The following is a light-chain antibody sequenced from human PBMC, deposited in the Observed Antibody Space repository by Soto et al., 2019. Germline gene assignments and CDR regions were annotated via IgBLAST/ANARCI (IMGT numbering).Light chain of an antibody. CDR3: CSYAGSYIYV. CDR1: SSDVGYYNY. J-gene: IGLJ1*01. Sequence: QSALTQPRSASGSPGQSVTISCTGTSSDVGYYNYVSWYQQHPGKAPKLMIYDVSKRPSGVPDRFSGSKSGNTASLTISGLQAEDEADYYCCSYAGSYIYVFGTGTKVTVL. V-gene: IGLV2-11*01. CDR2: DVS.